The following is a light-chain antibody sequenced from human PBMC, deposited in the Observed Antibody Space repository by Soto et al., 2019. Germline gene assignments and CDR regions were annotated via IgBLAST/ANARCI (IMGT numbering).Light chain of an antibody. J-gene: IGLJ2*01. CDR3: QSFASSNSVI. Sequence: NFMLTQPHSVSESPGKTVTISCTHTSGSIASNYVQWYQQRPGSAPTTVIYEDDQRPSGVPDRFSGSIDSSSDSASLTISGLKTEDEAVYYCQSFASSNSVIFGGGTKLTVL. V-gene: IGLV6-57*04. CDR1: SGSIASNY. CDR2: EDD.